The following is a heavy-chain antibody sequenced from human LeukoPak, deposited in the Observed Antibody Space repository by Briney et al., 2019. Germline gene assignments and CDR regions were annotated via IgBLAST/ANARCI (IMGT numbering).Heavy chain of an antibody. D-gene: IGHD4-17*01. Sequence: GGSLSLSCAASGFTFSSYEMNWVRQAPGKGLEWISYISRSGSTINYADSVKGRFTISRDDAKYSLYLQMNSLRAEDTAVYYCAKSKVTNYFDNWGQGSLVTVSS. V-gene: IGHV3-48*03. CDR2: ISRSGSTI. CDR1: GFTFSSYE. CDR3: AKSKVTNYFDN. J-gene: IGHJ4*02.